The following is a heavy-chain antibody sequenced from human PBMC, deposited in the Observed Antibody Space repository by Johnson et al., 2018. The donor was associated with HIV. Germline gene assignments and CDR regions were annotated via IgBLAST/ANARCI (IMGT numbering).Heavy chain of an antibody. CDR2: IRYDGSNK. J-gene: IGHJ3*02. Sequence: QVQLVESGGGVVQPGGSLRLSCAASGFTFSSYGMHWVRQAPGKGLEWVAFIRYDGSNKYYEDSVKGRCTISRDNSKNTLYLQMNSMRAEDTAVYYCAKDNMAAAAVGAFDIWGQGTMVTVSS. D-gene: IGHD6-13*01. V-gene: IGHV3-30*02. CDR1: GFTFSSYG. CDR3: AKDNMAAAAVGAFDI.